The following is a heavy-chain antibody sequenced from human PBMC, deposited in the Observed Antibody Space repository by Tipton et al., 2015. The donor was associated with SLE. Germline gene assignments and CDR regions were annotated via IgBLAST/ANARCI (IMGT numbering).Heavy chain of an antibody. J-gene: IGHJ4*02. Sequence: LRLSCAASGFTFSTYSMNWVRQAPGKGLEWIGYIYYSGSTNYNPSLKSRVTISVDTSKNQFSLKLSSVTAADTAVYYCASGSSIAVPTLDYWGQGTLVTVSS. CDR3: ASGSSIAVPTLDY. CDR2: IYYSGST. CDR1: GFTFSTYS. V-gene: IGHV4-59*01. D-gene: IGHD6-19*01.